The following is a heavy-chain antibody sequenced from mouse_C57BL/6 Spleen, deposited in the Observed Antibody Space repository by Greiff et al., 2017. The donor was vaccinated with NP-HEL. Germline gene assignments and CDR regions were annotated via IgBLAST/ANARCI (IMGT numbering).Heavy chain of an antibody. Sequence: EVQLVESGAELVRPGASVKLSCTASGFNIKDDYMHWVKQRPEQGLAWIGWIDPENGDTEYASKFQGKATITADTSSITAYMQLSSLTSEDTAVYYCTTNYSSSYVAYAMDYWGQGTSVTVSS. D-gene: IGHD1-1*01. CDR3: TTNYSSSYVAYAMDY. CDR2: IDPENGDT. J-gene: IGHJ4*01. V-gene: IGHV14-4*01. CDR1: GFNIKDDY.